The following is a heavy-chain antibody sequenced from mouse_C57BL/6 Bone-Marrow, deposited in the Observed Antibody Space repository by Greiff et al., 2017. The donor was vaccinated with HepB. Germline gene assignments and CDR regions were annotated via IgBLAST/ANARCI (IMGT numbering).Heavy chain of an antibody. J-gene: IGHJ3*01. D-gene: IGHD1-1*01. V-gene: IGHV5-17*01. CDR3: AKYYGSSYSAY. CDR1: GFTFSDYG. CDR2: ISSGSSTI. Sequence: EVQLVESGGGLVKPGGSLKLSCAASGFTFSDYGMHWVRQAPEKGLEWVAYISSGSSTIYYADTVKGRFTISRDNAKNTLFLQMTSLRSEDTAMYYCAKYYGSSYSAYWGQGTLVTVSA.